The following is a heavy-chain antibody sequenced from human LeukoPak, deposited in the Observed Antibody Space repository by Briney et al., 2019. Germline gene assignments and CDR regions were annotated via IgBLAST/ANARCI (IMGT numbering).Heavy chain of an antibody. J-gene: IGHJ1*01. CDR2: ISVNNGGT. V-gene: IGHV1-18*01. CDR3: ATATQPRGYFLH. Sequence: ASVKVSWKASGYTFTTYSLAWVRQAPGQSLEWMGWISVNNGGTNYAQSFQDRVTLTRDTSTNTAYLELRSLRSDDTAIIYCATATQPRGYFLHWGQGTLVTVSS. CDR1: GYTFTTYS. D-gene: IGHD2-2*01.